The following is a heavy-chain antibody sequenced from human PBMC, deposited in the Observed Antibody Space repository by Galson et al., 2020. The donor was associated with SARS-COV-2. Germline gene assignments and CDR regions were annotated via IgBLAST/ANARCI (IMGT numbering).Heavy chain of an antibody. J-gene: IGHJ6*02. CDR3: ASISGSYPEVYYYYGMDV. V-gene: IGHV3-11*06. D-gene: IGHD1-26*01. CDR2: ISSSSSYT. Sequence: GGSLRLSCAASGFTFSDYYMSWIRQAPGKGLEWVSYISSSSSYTNYADSVKGRFTISRDNAKNSLYLQMNSLRAEDTAVYYCASISGSYPEVYYYYGMDVWGQGTTVTVSS. CDR1: GFTFSDYY.